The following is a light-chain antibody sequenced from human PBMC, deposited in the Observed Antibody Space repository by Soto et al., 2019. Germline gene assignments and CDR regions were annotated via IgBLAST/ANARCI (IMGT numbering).Light chain of an antibody. CDR1: QTVRTNY. J-gene: IGKJ4*01. CDR3: HQYSDTPLT. CDR2: GAS. V-gene: IGKV3-20*01. Sequence: EIVLTQSPGTLSLSPGERATLSCRASQTVRTNYLAWFQQKPAQAPRLLIYGASSRATGIPDRFSGSGSGTDFTITINSLEPEDFAVYFCHQYSDTPLTVGGGTKVEIK.